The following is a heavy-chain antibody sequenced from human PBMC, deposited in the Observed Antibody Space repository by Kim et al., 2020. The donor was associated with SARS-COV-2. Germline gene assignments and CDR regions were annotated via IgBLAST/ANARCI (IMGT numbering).Heavy chain of an antibody. D-gene: IGHD2-2*01. CDR3: ARVPRDRVGYCSSTSCSGHYGMDV. CDR2: IYTSGST. Sequence: SETLSLTCTVSGGSISSYYWSWIRQPAGKGLEWIGRIYTSGSTNYNPSLKSRVTMSVDTSKNQFSLKLSSVTAADTAVYYCARVPRDRVGYCSSTSCSGHYGMDVWGQGTTVTVSS. V-gene: IGHV4-4*07. J-gene: IGHJ6*02. CDR1: GGSISSYY.